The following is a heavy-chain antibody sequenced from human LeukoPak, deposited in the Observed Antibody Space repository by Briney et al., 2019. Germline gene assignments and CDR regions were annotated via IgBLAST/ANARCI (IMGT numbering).Heavy chain of an antibody. CDR2: IKSKTDGGTT. CDR3: TTDDEDNSGSYLDY. J-gene: IGHJ4*02. D-gene: IGHD3-10*01. Sequence: GGSLRLSCAASGFTFSNAWMSWVRQAPGKGLEWVGRIKSKTDGGTTDYAAPVKGRFTISRDDSKNTLYLQMNSLKTEDTAVYYCTTDDEDNSGSYLDYWGQGTLVTVSS. CDR1: GFTFSNAW. V-gene: IGHV3-15*01.